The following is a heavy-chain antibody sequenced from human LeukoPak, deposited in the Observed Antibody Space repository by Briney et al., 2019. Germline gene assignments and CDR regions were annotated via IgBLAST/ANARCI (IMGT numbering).Heavy chain of an antibody. D-gene: IGHD5-18*01. V-gene: IGHV3-9*01. CDR1: GFSFGDYA. Sequence: GRSLRLSCAASGFSFGDYAMYWVRQTPGKGPEWVSGISWNSDTIGYADSVKGRFTISRDNAKNSLHLQMNSLRAEDTALYYCAKGTGYSYGGSFDSWGQGTLITVSS. CDR3: AKGTGYSYGGSFDS. J-gene: IGHJ4*02. CDR2: ISWNSDTI.